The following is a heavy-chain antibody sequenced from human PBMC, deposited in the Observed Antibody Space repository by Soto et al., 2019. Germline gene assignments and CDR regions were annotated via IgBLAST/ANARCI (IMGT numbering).Heavy chain of an antibody. J-gene: IGHJ6*02. CDR3: ARGGIAAAGFTFSIGGGRKNYGMDV. Sequence: GASVKVSCKASGYTFTSYGISWVRQAPGQGLEWMGWISAYNGNTNYAQKLQGRVTMTTDTSTSTAYMELRSLRSDDTAVYYCARGGIAAAGFTFSIGGGRKNYGMDVWGQGTTVTVS. D-gene: IGHD6-13*01. CDR2: ISAYNGNT. CDR1: GYTFTSYG. V-gene: IGHV1-18*01.